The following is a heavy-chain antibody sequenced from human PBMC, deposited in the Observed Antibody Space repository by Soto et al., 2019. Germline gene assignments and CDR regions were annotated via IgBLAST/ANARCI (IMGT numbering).Heavy chain of an antibody. D-gene: IGHD1-1*01. CDR1: GFSFTTYG. Sequence: QVQLVESGGGWVQPGRSLRLSCEATGFSFTTYGMHWVRQAPGKGLEWVAVIGDDGNKKYYADSVEGRFTISSDNSKNPVYLQMKSLRGDDTAVYYCARGGVTGIVGIFGSPLDIWGQGTVVTVS. J-gene: IGHJ3*02. CDR3: ARGGVTGIVGIFGSPLDI. CDR2: IGDDGNKK. V-gene: IGHV3-33*01.